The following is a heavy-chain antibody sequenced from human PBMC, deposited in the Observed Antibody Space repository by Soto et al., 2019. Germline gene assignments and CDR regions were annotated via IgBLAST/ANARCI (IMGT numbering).Heavy chain of an antibody. CDR3: ASSITPYCSGGSCYSVPHFDY. V-gene: IGHV1-69*06. D-gene: IGHD2-15*01. CDR2: IIPIFGTA. Sequence: QVQLVQSGAEVKKPGSSVKVSCKASGGTFSSYAISWVRQAPGQGLEWMGGIIPIFGTANYAQKFQGRVTITADKSTSTAYMELSSLRSEDPAVYYCASSITPYCSGGSCYSVPHFDYWGQGTLVTVSS. J-gene: IGHJ4*02. CDR1: GGTFSSYA.